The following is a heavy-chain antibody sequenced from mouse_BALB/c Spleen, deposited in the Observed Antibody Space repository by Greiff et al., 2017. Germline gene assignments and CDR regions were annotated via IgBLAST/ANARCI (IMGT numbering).Heavy chain of an antibody. CDR3: ASGQGYDYDRFAY. D-gene: IGHD2-4*01. CDR1: GFTFSSYA. J-gene: IGHJ3*01. V-gene: IGHV5-6-5*01. CDR2: ISSGGST. Sequence: EVKLMESGGGLVKPGGSLKLSCAASGFTFSSYAMSWVRQTPEKRLEWVASISSGGSTYYPDSVKGRFTISRDNARNILYLQMSSLRSEDTAMYYCASGQGYDYDRFAYWGQGTLVTVSA.